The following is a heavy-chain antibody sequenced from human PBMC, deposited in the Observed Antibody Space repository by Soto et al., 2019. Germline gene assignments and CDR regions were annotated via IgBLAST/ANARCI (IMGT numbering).Heavy chain of an antibody. J-gene: IGHJ4*02. V-gene: IGHV4-31*03. D-gene: IGHD6-13*01. CDR1: GGSISSGGYY. CDR2: IYYSGST. CDR3: ARGQLGGGGPFAPHFDY. Sequence: SETLSLTCTVSGGSISSGGYYWSWIRQHPGKGLEWIGYIYYSGSTYYNPSLKSRVTISVDTSKNQFSLKLSSVTAADTAVYYRARGQLGGGGPFAPHFDYWGQGTLVTVLL.